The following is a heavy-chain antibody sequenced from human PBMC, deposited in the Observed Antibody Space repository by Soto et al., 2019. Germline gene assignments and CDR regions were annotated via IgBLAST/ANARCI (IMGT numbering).Heavy chain of an antibody. Sequence: PSETLYLTCTVSGGSISSGGYYWSWIRQHPGKGLEWIGYIYYSGSTYYNPSLKSRVTISVDTSKNQFSLKLSSVTAADTAVYYCAREGAGSYYNRFDPWGQGTLVTVSS. V-gene: IGHV4-31*03. D-gene: IGHD3-10*01. J-gene: IGHJ5*02. CDR2: IYYSGST. CDR3: AREGAGSYYNRFDP. CDR1: GGSISSGGYY.